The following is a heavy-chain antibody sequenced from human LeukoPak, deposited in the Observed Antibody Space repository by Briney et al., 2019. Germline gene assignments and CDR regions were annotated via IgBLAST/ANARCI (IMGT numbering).Heavy chain of an antibody. J-gene: IGHJ4*02. D-gene: IGHD1/OR15-1a*01. CDR2: INDSGDT. CDR3: ARETSTWNSFEY. CDR1: GGSFSGYY. Sequence: SETLSLTCAVYGGSFSGYYWSWISQSPGRGLEWIGQINDSGDTDYNPSLKSRVTISIDTSKKQFSLRLRSVTAADTALYYCARETSTWNSFEYWGQGTAVTVSS. V-gene: IGHV4-34*01.